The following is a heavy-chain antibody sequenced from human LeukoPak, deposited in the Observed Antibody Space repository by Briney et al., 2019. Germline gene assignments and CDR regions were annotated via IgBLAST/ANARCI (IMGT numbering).Heavy chain of an antibody. CDR1: GFTFSSYW. J-gene: IGHJ3*02. CDR3: ARGGPGSPRAFDI. V-gene: IGHV3-7*01. Sequence: PGGSLRLSCAASGFTFSSYWMSWVRQAPGKGLEWVANIKQDGSEKYYVDSVKGRFTISRDNAKNSLYLQMNSLRAEDTAVYYCARGGPGSPRAFDIWGQGTMVTVSS. CDR2: IKQDGSEK. D-gene: IGHD3-10*01.